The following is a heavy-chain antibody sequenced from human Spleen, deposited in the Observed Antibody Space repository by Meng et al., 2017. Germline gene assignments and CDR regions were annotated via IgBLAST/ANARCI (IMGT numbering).Heavy chain of an antibody. CDR1: GYNFPDYY. Sequence: QVQLVQSGAEVKKPGASVKVSCKPSGYNFPDYYIHWVRRAPGQGLEWMGRINTNTGNPTYAQGFTGHFVFSLDTSVSTAYLQISSLKAEDTAVYYCARGGLLDSWGQGTLVTVSS. J-gene: IGHJ4*02. V-gene: IGHV7-4-1*02. CDR2: INTNTGNP. D-gene: IGHD2-15*01. CDR3: ARGGLLDS.